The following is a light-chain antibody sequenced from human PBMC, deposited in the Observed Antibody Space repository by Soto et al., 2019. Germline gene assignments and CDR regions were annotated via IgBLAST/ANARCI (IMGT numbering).Light chain of an antibody. CDR2: DAS. CDR3: QQYHRSSIT. CDR1: QSLNND. J-gene: IGKJ5*01. V-gene: IGKV1-5*01. Sequence: DIQMTQSPYTLSASVGDRVTITCRASQSLNNDLAWYQQKPGKAPNLLIYDASTLERGVPSRFSGTGSGTDFTLAINSQQHDDFATYYCQQYHRSSITVRRGTRLEIK.